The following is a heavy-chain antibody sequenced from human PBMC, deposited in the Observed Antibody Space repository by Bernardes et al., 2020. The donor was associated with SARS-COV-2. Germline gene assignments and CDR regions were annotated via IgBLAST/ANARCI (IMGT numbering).Heavy chain of an antibody. CDR2: ISSNGGST. CDR1: GFIFSRYA. V-gene: IGHV3-64D*06. CDR3: VKDITRMITFGGVIAGNDY. Sequence: GGSLRLSCSVSGFIFSRYAMHWVRQAPGKGLEYVSTISSNGGSTYYADSVKGRFTISRDNSKNTLYFQMSSLRAEDTAVYYCVKDITRMITFGGVIAGNDYWGQGTLVTVSS. D-gene: IGHD3-16*02. J-gene: IGHJ4*02.